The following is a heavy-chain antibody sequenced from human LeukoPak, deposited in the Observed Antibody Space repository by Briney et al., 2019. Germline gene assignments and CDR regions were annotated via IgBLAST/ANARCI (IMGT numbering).Heavy chain of an antibody. V-gene: IGHV4-61*08. D-gene: IGHD2-8*01. CDR2: IYYSGNT. CDR3: ARGYYYSFDY. J-gene: IGHJ4*02. Sequence: SETLSLTCAVSGGSISSGGYSWSWIRQPPGKGLEWIGYIYYSGNTNYNPSLKSRVTISVDTSKNQFSLKLSSVTAADTAVYYCARGYYYSFDYWGQGTLVTVSS. CDR1: GGSISSGGYS.